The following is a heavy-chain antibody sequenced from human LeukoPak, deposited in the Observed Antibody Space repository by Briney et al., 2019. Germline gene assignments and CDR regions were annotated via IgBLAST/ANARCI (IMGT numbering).Heavy chain of an antibody. Sequence: GESLKISCKGSGYRFTSYWIAWVRQMPGKGLEWMGIIYPGDSDTKYSPSFQGQVTISADKSITTAYLQWSSLKASDTAMYYCASSRRVGATVAFDIWGQGTMVTVSS. CDR3: ASSRRVGATVAFDI. V-gene: IGHV5-51*01. CDR1: GYRFTSYW. D-gene: IGHD1-26*01. J-gene: IGHJ3*02. CDR2: IYPGDSDT.